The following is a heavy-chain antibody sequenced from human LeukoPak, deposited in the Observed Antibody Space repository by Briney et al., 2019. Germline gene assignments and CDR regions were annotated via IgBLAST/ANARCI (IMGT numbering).Heavy chain of an antibody. CDR3: ARQKFALGYYYGMAV. D-gene: IGHD2-21*01. V-gene: IGHV1-69*13. J-gene: IGHJ6*02. CDR1: GGTFSSYA. CDR2: IIPIFGTA. Sequence: GASVKVSCKASGGTFSSYAISWVRQAPGQGLEWMGGIIPIFGTANYAQKFQGRVTITADESTSTAYMELSSLRSEDTAVYYCARQKFALGYYYGMAVWGQGTTVTVSS.